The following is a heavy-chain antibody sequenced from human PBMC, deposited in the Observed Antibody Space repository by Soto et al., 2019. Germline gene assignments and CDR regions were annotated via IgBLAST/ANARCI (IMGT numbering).Heavy chain of an antibody. J-gene: IGHJ4*02. D-gene: IGHD1-7*01. Sequence: GGSLRLSCAASGFTFSSYGMHWVRQAPGKGLEWVAVISYDGSNKYYADSVKGRFTISRDNSKNTLYLQMNSLRAEDTAVYYCAKDKPLPSITGTMVLWGPGT. CDR2: ISYDGSNK. CDR1: GFTFSSYG. CDR3: AKDKPLPSITGTMVL. V-gene: IGHV3-30*18.